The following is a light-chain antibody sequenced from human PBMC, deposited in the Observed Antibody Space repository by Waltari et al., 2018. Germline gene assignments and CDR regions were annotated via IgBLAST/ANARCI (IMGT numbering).Light chain of an antibody. J-gene: IGKJ3*01. CDR1: QGISSS. V-gene: IGKV1-8*01. Sequence: AIRMTQSPASLSASTGDRVTITCRASQGISSSLAWYQQKPGKAPKLLIYAASTLQSGVPSRFSGRGSGTDFTLTNSCLQSEDCATYYCQQYYSYPPVTFGPGTKVDIK. CDR2: AAS. CDR3: QQYYSYPPVT.